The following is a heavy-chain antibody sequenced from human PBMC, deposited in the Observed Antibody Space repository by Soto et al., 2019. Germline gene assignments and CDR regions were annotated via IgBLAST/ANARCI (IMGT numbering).Heavy chain of an antibody. CDR3: ARVGHSSSWYENWFDP. J-gene: IGHJ5*02. CDR1: GFTFSSYS. CDR2: ISSSSSYI. D-gene: IGHD6-13*01. V-gene: IGHV3-21*01. Sequence: AGGSLRLSCAASGFTFSSYSMNWVRQAPGKGLEWVSSISSSSSYIYYADSVKGRFTISRDNAKNSLYLQMNSLRAEDTAVYYCARVGHSSSWYENWFDPWGQGTLVTVSS.